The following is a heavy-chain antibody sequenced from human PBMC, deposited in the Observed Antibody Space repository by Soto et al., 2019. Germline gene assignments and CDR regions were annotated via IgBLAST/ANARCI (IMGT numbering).Heavy chain of an antibody. J-gene: IGHJ4*02. CDR3: GRVVFYWNYGGLDY. D-gene: IGHD1-7*01. Sequence: SVKVSCKASGGTFSSYATSWVRQAPGQGLEWLGGFIPIFGTTNYAQRFQGRVASTAVNSTSAGYVEPSSLKSEDMGVYYIGRVVFYWNYGGLDYWGQGTLVTVSS. CDR2: FIPIFGTT. V-gene: IGHV1-69*06. CDR1: GGTFSSYA.